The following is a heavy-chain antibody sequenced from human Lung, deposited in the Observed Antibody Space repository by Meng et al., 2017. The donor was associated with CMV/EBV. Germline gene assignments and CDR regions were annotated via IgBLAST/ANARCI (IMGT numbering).Heavy chain of an antibody. Sequence: SETLSLTCTVSGGSISSYYWSWIRQPPGKGLEWIGYIYYSGSTNYNPSLKSRVTISVDTSKNQFSLKLSSVTAADTAVYYCARADGGDAFDIWGQGTMVTVS. J-gene: IGHJ3*02. V-gene: IGHV4-59*01. CDR3: ARADGGDAFDI. CDR1: GGSISSYY. CDR2: IYYSGST.